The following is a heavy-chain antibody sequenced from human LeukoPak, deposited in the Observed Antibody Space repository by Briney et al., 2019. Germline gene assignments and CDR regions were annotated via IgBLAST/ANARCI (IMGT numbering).Heavy chain of an antibody. CDR2: INPNSGGT. CDR1: GYTFTGYH. D-gene: IGHD5-12*01. J-gene: IGHJ3*02. V-gene: IGHV1-2*02. CDR3: ANQEWLRFNLNAFDI. Sequence: GASVKVSCKASGYTFTGYHMHWVRQAPGQGLEWMGWINPNSGGTNYAQKFQGRVTMTRDMSTRTVYMELSSLRFEDTAVYYCANQEWLRFNLNAFDIWGQGTMVTVSS.